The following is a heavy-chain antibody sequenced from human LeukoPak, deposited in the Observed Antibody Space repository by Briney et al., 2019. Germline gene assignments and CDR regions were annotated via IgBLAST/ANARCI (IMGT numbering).Heavy chain of an antibody. CDR3: ARGTMVRGDFRFDY. D-gene: IGHD3-10*01. CDR1: GGSISSSSYY. Sequence: PSETLSLTCTVSGGSISSSSYYWGWIRQPPGKGLEWIGSIYYSGSTNYNPSLKSRVTISVDTSKNQFSLKLSSVTAADTAVYYCARGTMVRGDFRFDYWGQGTLVTVSS. CDR2: IYYSGST. J-gene: IGHJ4*02. V-gene: IGHV4-39*07.